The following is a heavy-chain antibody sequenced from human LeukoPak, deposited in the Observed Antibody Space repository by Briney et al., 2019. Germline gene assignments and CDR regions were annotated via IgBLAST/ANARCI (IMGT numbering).Heavy chain of an antibody. Sequence: SETLSLTCAVYGGSFSGYYWSWIRQPPGKGLEWIGEINHSGSTNYNPSLKSRVTISVDTSKNQFSLKLSSVTAADTAVYYCARGLGGDIVVVVAARDEFDYWGQGTLVTVSS. CDR1: GGSFSGYY. CDR2: INHSGST. J-gene: IGHJ4*02. D-gene: IGHD2-15*01. V-gene: IGHV4-34*01. CDR3: ARGLGGDIVVVVAARDEFDY.